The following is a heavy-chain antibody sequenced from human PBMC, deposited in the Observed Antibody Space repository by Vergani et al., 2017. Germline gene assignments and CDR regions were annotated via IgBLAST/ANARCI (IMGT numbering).Heavy chain of an antibody. Sequence: QVQLVQSGAEVKKPGASVKVSCKASGYTFTSYGISWVRQAPGQGLEWMGWISAYNGNTNYAQKLQGRVTMTTDTSTSTAYMELRSLRSDDTAVYYCARDSSSWYNYYYYGMDVWGQGTTVTVSS. V-gene: IGHV1-18*01. CDR3: ARDSSSWYNYYYYGMDV. CDR1: GYTFTSYG. D-gene: IGHD6-13*01. CDR2: ISAYNGNT. J-gene: IGHJ6*02.